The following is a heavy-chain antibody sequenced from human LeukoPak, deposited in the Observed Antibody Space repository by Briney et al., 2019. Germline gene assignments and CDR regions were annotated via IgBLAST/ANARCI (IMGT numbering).Heavy chain of an antibody. V-gene: IGHV4-34*10. Sequence: SETLSLTCGVFGVSINDYYWSWIRQSPGKGLEWIGEISHTEGTRYNPSLESRVTMSVGTSENQLSLKLIFVTAADTAVYYCARDKSLFYYDSSGYYQARDFDYWGQGILVTVSS. CDR1: GVSINDYY. CDR3: ARDKSLFYYDSSGYYQARDFDY. CDR2: ISHTEGT. D-gene: IGHD3-22*01. J-gene: IGHJ4*02.